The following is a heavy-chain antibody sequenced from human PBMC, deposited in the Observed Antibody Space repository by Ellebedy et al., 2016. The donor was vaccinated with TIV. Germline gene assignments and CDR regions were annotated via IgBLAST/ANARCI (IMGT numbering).Heavy chain of an antibody. D-gene: IGHD3-3*02. CDR1: GLTFSRCW. CDR3: ATDRHHFTLDV. CDR2: INEDGTET. Sequence: GESLKISCAASGLTFSRCWMIWVRQAPGKGLEWVASINEDGTETYYVDSVKGRFTISRDNAKNSLYLQMNSLRADDTAVNYCATDRHHFTLDVWGKGTLVTVSS. J-gene: IGHJ3*01. V-gene: IGHV3-7*01.